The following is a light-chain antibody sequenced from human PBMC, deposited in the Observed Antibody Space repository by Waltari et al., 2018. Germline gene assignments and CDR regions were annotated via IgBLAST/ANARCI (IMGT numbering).Light chain of an antibody. CDR2: GAS. CDR3: LQYDSYPRT. Sequence: DIQMTQSPSSLSAFVGDRVTIPCRASQGIRNSVDWFQQKPGKAPKALMYGASTLHSGVPSRFRGSGFGTDFTLTISGLQPEDFATYYCLQYDSYPRTFGQGTKVEIK. V-gene: IGKV1-16*01. J-gene: IGKJ1*01. CDR1: QGIRNS.